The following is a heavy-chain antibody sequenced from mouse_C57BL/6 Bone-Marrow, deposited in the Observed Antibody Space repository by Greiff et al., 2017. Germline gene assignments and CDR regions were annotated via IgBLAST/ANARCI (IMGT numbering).Heavy chain of an antibody. Sequence: EVKLVESGPGLVKPSQSLSLTCSVTGYSITSGYYWNWIRQFPGNKLEWMGYISYDGSNNYNPSLKNRISITRDTSKNQFFLKLNSVTTEDTATYYCAREEAYWGQGTLVTVSA. J-gene: IGHJ3*01. CDR3: AREEAY. V-gene: IGHV3-6*01. CDR2: ISYDGSN. CDR1: GYSITSGYY.